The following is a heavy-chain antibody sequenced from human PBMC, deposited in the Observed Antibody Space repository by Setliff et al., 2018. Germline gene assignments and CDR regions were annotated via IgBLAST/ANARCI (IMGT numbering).Heavy chain of an antibody. J-gene: IGHJ4*02. Sequence: PGESLRLSCAASGFTFSSYWMSWVRQAPGKGLEWVANIKQDGSEKYYVDSVKGRFTISRDNAKNSLYLQMNSLRAEDTAVYYCARELLSRYSSSWLHWGQGTLVTVSS. V-gene: IGHV3-7*01. D-gene: IGHD6-13*01. CDR2: IKQDGSEK. CDR3: ARELLSRYSSSWLH. CDR1: GFTFSSYW.